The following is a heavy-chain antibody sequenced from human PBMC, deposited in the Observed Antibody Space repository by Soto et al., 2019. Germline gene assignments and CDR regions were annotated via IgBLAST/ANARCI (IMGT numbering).Heavy chain of an antibody. CDR3: ARDGLSEMDV. V-gene: IGHV3-48*01. CDR2: ISSSSSTI. J-gene: IGHJ6*04. Sequence: PGRSLRLSCAASGFTFSSYSMNWVRQAPGKGLGWVSYISSSSSTIYYADSVKGRFTISRDNAKNSLYLQMNSLRAEDTAVYYCARDGLSEMDVWGKGTTVTVSS. CDR1: GFTFSSYS.